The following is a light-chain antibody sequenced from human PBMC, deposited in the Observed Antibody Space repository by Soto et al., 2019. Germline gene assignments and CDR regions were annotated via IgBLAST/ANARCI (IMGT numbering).Light chain of an antibody. CDR1: SSDVGAYNY. CDR2: EVG. Sequence: QSVLTQPASVSGSPGQSITISCAGTSSDVGAYNYVSWYQQHPGKAPELVIYEVGDRPSGVSNRFSGSKSGNTASLTISGLQAEDEADYYCSSYTSSTTQVFGGGTKVTVL. CDR3: SSYTSSTTQV. V-gene: IGLV2-14*01. J-gene: IGLJ3*02.